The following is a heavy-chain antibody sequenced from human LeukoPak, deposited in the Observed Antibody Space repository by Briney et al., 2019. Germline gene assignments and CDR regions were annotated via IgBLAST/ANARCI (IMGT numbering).Heavy chain of an antibody. CDR3: ARRDRFFDY. CDR2: ISSSSSYI. CDR1: GFTFSSYS. Sequence: GGYLRLSCAASGFTFSSYSMNWVRQAPGKGLEWVSSISSSSSYIYYADSVKGRFTISRDNAKNSLYLPMNSLRAEDTAVYYCARRDRFFDYWGQGTLVTVSS. J-gene: IGHJ4*02. V-gene: IGHV3-21*01.